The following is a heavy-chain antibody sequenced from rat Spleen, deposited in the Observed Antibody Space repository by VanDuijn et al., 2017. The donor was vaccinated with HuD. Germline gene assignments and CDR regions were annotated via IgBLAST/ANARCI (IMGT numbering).Heavy chain of an antibody. Sequence: EVQLVESGGGLVQPGRSMKLSCAALGFSFSNYYMAWVRQAPTKGLEWVATISSDGGRNFYRDSVKGRFTISRDNAKSSLYLQMDSLRSEDTATYFCARRFDFDYWGQGVMVTVSS. CDR1: GFSFSNYY. CDR3: ARRFDFDY. CDR2: ISSDGGRN. D-gene: IGHD4-1*01. V-gene: IGHV5-25*01. J-gene: IGHJ2*01.